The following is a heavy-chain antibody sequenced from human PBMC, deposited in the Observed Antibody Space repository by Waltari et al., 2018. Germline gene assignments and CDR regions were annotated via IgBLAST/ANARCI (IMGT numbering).Heavy chain of an antibody. D-gene: IGHD2-2*03. CDR3: ASAMDGSSDY. CDR2: ISSRSSYI. Sequence: EVQLVESGGGLVKPGGSLRLSCAASGFTFSSYSMNWVRQAPGKGLEWVSSISSRSSYIYYADSVKGRFTISRDNAKNSLYLQMNSLRAEDTAVYYCASAMDGSSDYWGQGTLVTVSS. CDR1: GFTFSSYS. J-gene: IGHJ4*02. V-gene: IGHV3-21*01.